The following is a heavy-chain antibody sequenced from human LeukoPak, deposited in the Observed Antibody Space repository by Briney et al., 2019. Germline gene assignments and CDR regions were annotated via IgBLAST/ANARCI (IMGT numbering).Heavy chain of an antibody. CDR2: ISAYNGNT. CDR1: GYTFTSYG. J-gene: IGHJ4*02. D-gene: IGHD3-10*01. Sequence: ASVKVSCKASGYTFTSYGISWVRQAPGQGLEWMGWISAYNGNTNYAQKLQGRVTMTTDTSTSTAYMELRSLRSDDTAVYYCARDEPIYGSGSYCGARRFDYWGQGTLVTVSS. CDR3: ARDEPIYGSGSYCGARRFDY. V-gene: IGHV1-18*01.